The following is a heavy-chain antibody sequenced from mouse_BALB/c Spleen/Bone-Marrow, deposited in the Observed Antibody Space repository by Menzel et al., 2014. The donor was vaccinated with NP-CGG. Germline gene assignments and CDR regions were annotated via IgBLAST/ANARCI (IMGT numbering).Heavy chain of an antibody. CDR2: IDPANGNT. Sequence: EVQLVESGAELVKPGASVKLPCTASGFNIKDTYMHWVKQRPEQGLEWIGRIDPANGNTKYDPKFQGKATITADTSSNTAYLQLSSLTSEDTAVYYCARGGAFAYWGRGTLVTVSA. V-gene: IGHV14-3*02. J-gene: IGHJ3*01. CDR3: ARGGAFAY. CDR1: GFNIKDTY.